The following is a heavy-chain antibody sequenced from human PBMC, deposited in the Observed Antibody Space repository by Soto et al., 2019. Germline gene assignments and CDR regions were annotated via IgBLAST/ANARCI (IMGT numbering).Heavy chain of an antibody. V-gene: IGHV1-2*04. CDR3: ARDILSTLSNDLSSSYSMNV. D-gene: IGHD3-3*01. J-gene: IGHJ6*04. CDR2: INPNSGGT. Sequence: DSVKVSCKASGYTFTGYYMHWVRQAPGQGLEWMGWINPNSGGTNYAQKFQGWVTMTRDTSISTAYMELSRLRSDDTAAYYCARDILSTLSNDLSSSYSMNVSCTGSTVTVSA. CDR1: GYTFTGYY.